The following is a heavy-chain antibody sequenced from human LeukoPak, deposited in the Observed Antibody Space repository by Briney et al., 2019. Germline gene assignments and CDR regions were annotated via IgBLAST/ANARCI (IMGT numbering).Heavy chain of an antibody. CDR1: GYTFTSYD. CDR2: MNPNSGNT. Sequence: ASVKVSCKASGYTFTSYDINWVRQAPGQGLEWMGWMNPNSGNTGCAQKFQGRVTMTRDTSINTAYMELNTLISEDTAVYYCTRESLYVPRWFDPWGQGTLVTVSS. D-gene: IGHD5/OR15-5a*01. V-gene: IGHV1-8*01. CDR3: TRESLYVPRWFDP. J-gene: IGHJ5*02.